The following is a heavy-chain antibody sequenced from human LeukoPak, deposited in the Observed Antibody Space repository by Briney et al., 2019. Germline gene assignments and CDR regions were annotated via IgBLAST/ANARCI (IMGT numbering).Heavy chain of an antibody. J-gene: IGHJ4*02. CDR3: ARSMGNKLELAIDY. Sequence: GESLQISFKGSGYSFSSYWIAWVRQMPGKGLEWMGIIYPGDSDTRYSSSFQGQVTISADKSISTAYLQWSSLKASDTAMYYCARSMGNKLELAIDYWGQGTLLTVSS. D-gene: IGHD1-1*01. V-gene: IGHV5-51*01. CDR2: IYPGDSDT. CDR1: GYSFSSYW.